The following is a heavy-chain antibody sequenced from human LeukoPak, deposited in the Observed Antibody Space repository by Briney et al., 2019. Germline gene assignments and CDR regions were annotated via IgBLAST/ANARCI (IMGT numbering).Heavy chain of an antibody. V-gene: IGHV3-48*04. CDR1: GFTFSSYS. J-gene: IGHJ4*02. CDR3: ARKGPCGGDCYSVFDY. Sequence: PGGSLRLSCAASGFTFSSYSMNWVRQAPGKGLEWVSYISSSSSTIYDADSVKGRFTISRDNAKNSLYLQMNSLRAEDTAVYYCARKGPCGGDCYSVFDYWGQGTLVTVSS. CDR2: ISSSSSTI. D-gene: IGHD2-21*02.